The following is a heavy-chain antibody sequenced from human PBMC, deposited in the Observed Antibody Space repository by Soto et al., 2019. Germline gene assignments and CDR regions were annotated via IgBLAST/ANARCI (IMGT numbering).Heavy chain of an antibody. CDR3: VKEYLDGLFDY. D-gene: IGHD3-9*01. J-gene: IGHJ4*02. V-gene: IGHV3-64D*08. Sequence: GGSLRLSCSASGFTFSSYAMHWVLQAPGKGLEYVSAISSNGGSTYYADSVKGRFTISRDNSKNTLYLQMSSLRAEDTAVYYCVKEYLDGLFDYWGQGTLVTVSS. CDR2: ISSNGGST. CDR1: GFTFSSYA.